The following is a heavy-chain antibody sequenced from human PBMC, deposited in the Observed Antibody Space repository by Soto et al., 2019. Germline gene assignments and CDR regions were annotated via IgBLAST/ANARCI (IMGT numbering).Heavy chain of an antibody. Sequence: PSETLSLTCTVSGDSITNGYYWGWIRQPPGRGLEWIASVHHAGSTFYSPSLMRRVTISVDRSKNQFSLKVTSVTVADTAVYYRARSTEATGTLKYWGQGTLVTVSS. D-gene: IGHD6-13*01. V-gene: IGHV4-38-2*02. CDR2: VHHAGST. J-gene: IGHJ4*02. CDR3: ARSTEATGTLKY. CDR1: GDSITNGYY.